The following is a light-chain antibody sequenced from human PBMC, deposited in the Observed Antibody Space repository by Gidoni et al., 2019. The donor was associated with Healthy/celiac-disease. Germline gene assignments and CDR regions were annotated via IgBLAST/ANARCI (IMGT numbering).Light chain of an antibody. J-gene: IGKJ1*01. CDR3: QQYGSSPPWT. CDR2: GAS. Sequence: EIALTQSPGTLSLSPGARATLACSASQRVSSGYLAWYQQKPGQAPRLLIYGASSRATGIPDRFSGSGSGTDFSLTISRLWPEDFSVYYCQQYGSSPPWTFGQGTKVEIK. CDR1: QRVSSGY. V-gene: IGKV3-20*01.